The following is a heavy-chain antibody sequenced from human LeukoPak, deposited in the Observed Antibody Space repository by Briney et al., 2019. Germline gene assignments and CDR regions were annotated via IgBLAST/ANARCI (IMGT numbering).Heavy chain of an antibody. Sequence: GGSLGLSCAASGFTFSSYAMHWVRQAPGKGLEWVAVISYDGSNKYYADSVKGRFTISRDNSKNTLYLQMNSLRAEDTAVYYCARSRTQIWFGELFEGFDYWGQGTLVTVSS. CDR2: ISYDGSNK. J-gene: IGHJ4*02. CDR3: ARSRTQIWFGELFEGFDY. CDR1: GFTFSSYA. V-gene: IGHV3-30*04. D-gene: IGHD3-10*01.